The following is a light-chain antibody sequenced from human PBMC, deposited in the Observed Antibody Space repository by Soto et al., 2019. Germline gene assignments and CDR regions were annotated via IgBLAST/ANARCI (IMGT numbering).Light chain of an antibody. Sequence: EIVLTQSPGTLSLSPGERATLSCRASQSVRSNYLAWYQQKPGQAPRLLIYGASSRATGIPDRFSGTGSGTDFTLTISRLEPEDFATYYCLQDYNYPRTFGQGTKVEIK. CDR3: LQDYNYPRT. CDR1: QSVRSNY. CDR2: GAS. V-gene: IGKV3-20*01. J-gene: IGKJ1*01.